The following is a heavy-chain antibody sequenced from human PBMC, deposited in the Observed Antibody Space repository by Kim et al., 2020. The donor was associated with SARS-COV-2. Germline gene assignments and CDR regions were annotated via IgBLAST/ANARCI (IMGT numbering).Heavy chain of an antibody. CDR2: IWFDGSNK. V-gene: IGHV3-33*06. CDR1: GFTFSNYG. D-gene: IGHD6-19*01. Sequence: GGSLRLSCAASGFTFSNYGMHWVRQAPGKGLEWVAVIWFDGSNKYYVDSVKGRFTISRDNSKNTLYLQMNSLRAEDTAVYYCAKGGMSDDAVAGTGGYFDYWGQGTLVTVSS. CDR3: AKGGMSDDAVAGTGGYFDY. J-gene: IGHJ4*02.